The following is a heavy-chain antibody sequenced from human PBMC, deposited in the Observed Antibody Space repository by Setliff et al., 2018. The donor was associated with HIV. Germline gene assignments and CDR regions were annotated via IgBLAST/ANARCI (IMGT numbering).Heavy chain of an antibody. Sequence: ASVKVSCKASRYTFSSYYLHWMRQAPGQGLEWMAMIDTTGSTFYAQTFQGRITMTRDTSTSTVYMDLSSLRADDTAVYYCVRGYRSAWNSWFDAWGQGTRVTVSS. CDR3: VRGYRSAWNSWFDA. V-gene: IGHV1-46*01. CDR2: IDTTGST. J-gene: IGHJ5*02. D-gene: IGHD6-19*01. CDR1: RYTFSSYY.